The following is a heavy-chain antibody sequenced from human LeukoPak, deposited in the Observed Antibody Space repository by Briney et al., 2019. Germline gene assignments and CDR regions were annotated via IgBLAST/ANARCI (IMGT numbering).Heavy chain of an antibody. J-gene: IGHJ6*02. Sequence: KPSESLSLTCAVYGGSFSGYYWSWIRQPPGKGLEWIGEINHSGSTNYNPSLKSRVTISVDTSKNQFSLKLSSVTAADTAVYYCARGANFYYYGMDVWGQGTTVLVSS. CDR3: ARGANFYYYGMDV. D-gene: IGHD2-15*01. CDR2: INHSGST. V-gene: IGHV4-34*01. CDR1: GGSFSGYY.